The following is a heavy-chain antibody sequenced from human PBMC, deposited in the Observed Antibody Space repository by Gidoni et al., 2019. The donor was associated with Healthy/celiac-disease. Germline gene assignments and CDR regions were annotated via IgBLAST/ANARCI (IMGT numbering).Heavy chain of an antibody. D-gene: IGHD1-26*01. J-gene: IGHJ4*02. Sequence: EVQLLESGGGWVQPGGDLRRSCAADGFTCSSSAMSWVRQAPGKGLGLVSSISGSGGSTYYAASVQGRFTISRYNSKNTLSLQMTSLRAEDTAVYYCAKDLQLLVPYSFDYWGQGTLVTVSS. CDR3: AKDLQLLVPYSFDY. CDR2: ISGSGGST. CDR1: GFTCSSSA. V-gene: IGHV3-23*01.